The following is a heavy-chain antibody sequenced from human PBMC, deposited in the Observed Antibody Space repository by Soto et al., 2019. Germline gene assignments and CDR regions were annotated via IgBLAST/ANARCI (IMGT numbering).Heavy chain of an antibody. V-gene: IGHV3-64*01. CDR1: GFTFSSYA. CDR3: ARVAAAGYSSGWYNY. CDR2: ISSNGGRT. Sequence: EVQLVESGGGLVQPGGSLRLSCAASGFTFSSYATHWVRQAPGKGLEYVSAISSNGGRTYYANSVKGRFTISRDNSKNTLYLQMGSLRAEDMAVYYCARVAAAGYSSGWYNYWGQGTLVTVSS. J-gene: IGHJ4*02. D-gene: IGHD6-19*01.